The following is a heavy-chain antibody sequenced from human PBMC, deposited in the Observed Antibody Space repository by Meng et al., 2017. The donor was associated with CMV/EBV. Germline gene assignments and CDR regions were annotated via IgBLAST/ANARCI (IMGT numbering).Heavy chain of an antibody. D-gene: IGHD6-6*01. CDR1: GYTFTSYG. CDR2: ISAYNGNT. J-gene: IGHJ4*02. CDR3: ARVTQLAPKQLRSLYYFDY. Sequence: ASVKVSCKASGYTFTSYGISWVRQAPGQGLEWMGWISAYNGNTNYAQKLQGRVTMTTDTSTSTAYMELRSLRSDDTAVYYCARVTQLAPKQLRSLYYFDYWGQGTLVTVSS. V-gene: IGHV1-18*01.